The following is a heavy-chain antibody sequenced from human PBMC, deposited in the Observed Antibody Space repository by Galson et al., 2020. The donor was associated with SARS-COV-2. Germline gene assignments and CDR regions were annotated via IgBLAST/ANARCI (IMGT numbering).Heavy chain of an antibody. CDR1: GFTFSSYG. CDR3: AKVGSGGYHPFDY. CDR2: IWYNGSNK. D-gene: IGHD3-10*01. Sequence: QLGESLKISCAASGFTFSSYGMHWVRQAPGKGLEWVAVIWYNGSNKYYEDSVKGRFTISRDNSKNTLYLQMNSLRAEDTAVYYCAKVGSGGYHPFDYWGQGTLVTVSS. J-gene: IGHJ4*02. V-gene: IGHV3-30*02.